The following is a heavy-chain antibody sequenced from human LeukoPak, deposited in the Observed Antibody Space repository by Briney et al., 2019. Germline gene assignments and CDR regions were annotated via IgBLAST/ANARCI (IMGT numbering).Heavy chain of an antibody. Sequence: ASVKVSCKASGYTFTSYDINWVRQAPGQGLEWVGWIDPRSGDTNYAQNFRGRVTVTRDTSISTAYLELSRLRSDDTAVYYCARVLYSSGWYDGDYWGQGTLVTVSS. CDR2: IDPRSGDT. J-gene: IGHJ4*02. V-gene: IGHV1-2*02. CDR1: GYTFTSYD. CDR3: ARVLYSSGWYDGDY. D-gene: IGHD6-19*01.